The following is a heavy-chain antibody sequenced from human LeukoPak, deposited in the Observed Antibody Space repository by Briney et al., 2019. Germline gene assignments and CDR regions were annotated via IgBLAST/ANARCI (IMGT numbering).Heavy chain of an antibody. Sequence: GGSLRLSCAASGFTFSDYWMHWVRQAPGKGLVWVSRIKSDGSSTSYADSVKGRFTITRDNAKNSLYLQMNSLRAEDTAVYYCARDQNDYWGQGTLVTVSS. V-gene: IGHV3-74*01. J-gene: IGHJ4*02. CDR1: GFTFSDYW. CDR2: IKSDGSST. CDR3: ARDQNDY.